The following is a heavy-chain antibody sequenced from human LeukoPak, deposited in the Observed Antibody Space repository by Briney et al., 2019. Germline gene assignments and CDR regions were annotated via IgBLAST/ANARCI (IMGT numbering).Heavy chain of an antibody. CDR3: VRDWDHFDFDS. D-gene: IGHD1-14*01. J-gene: IGHJ5*01. CDR2: IKGDGSHT. V-gene: IGHV3-74*01. CDR1: GFTFSSYW. Sequence: GGSLRLSCAASGFTFSSYWMHWVRHTPGKGLVWVSRIKGDGSHTVYADSVKGRFTISRDNAKNTLYLQMKSLRDEDTAVYYCVRDWDHFDFDSWGQGTLVTVSS.